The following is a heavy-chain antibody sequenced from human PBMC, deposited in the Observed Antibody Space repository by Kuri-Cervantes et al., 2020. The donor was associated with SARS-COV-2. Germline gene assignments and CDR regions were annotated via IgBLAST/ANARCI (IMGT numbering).Heavy chain of an antibody. J-gene: IGHJ6*02. D-gene: IGHD3-10*01. CDR2: INPNSGGT. Sequence: ASVKVSCKASGYTFSGGYYMYWVRQAPGQGLEWMGWINPNSGGTNYAQKFQGWVTMTRDTSISTAYMELSRLRSDDTAVYYCARGMVRGVIQYYCYGMDVWGQGTTVTVSS. V-gene: IGHV1-2*04. CDR3: ARGMVRGVIQYYCYGMDV. CDR1: GYTFSGGYY.